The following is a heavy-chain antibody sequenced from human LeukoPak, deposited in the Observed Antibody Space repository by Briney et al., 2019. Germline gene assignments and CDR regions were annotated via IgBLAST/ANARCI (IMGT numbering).Heavy chain of an antibody. V-gene: IGHV3-48*04. D-gene: IGHD6-13*01. Sequence: GGSLRLSCAASGFTFSSYSMNWVRQAPGKGLEWVSYISSSGSTIYYADSVKGRFTISRDNAKNSLYLQMNSLRAEDTAVYYCATSSSWDHDAFDIWGQGTMVTVSS. J-gene: IGHJ3*02. CDR2: ISSSGSTI. CDR3: ATSSSWDHDAFDI. CDR1: GFTFSSYS.